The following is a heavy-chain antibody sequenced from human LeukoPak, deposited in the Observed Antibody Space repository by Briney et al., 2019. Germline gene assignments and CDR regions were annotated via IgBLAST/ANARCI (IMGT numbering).Heavy chain of an antibody. J-gene: IGHJ6*02. CDR2: ISGSGGST. CDR3: AKSTSSYDNYYYYGMDV. D-gene: IGHD2-2*01. V-gene: IGHV3-23*01. CDR1: GFTFSDYY. Sequence: GGSLRLSCAASGFTFSDYYMSWVRQAPGKGLEWVSAISGSGGSTYYADSVKGRFTISRDNSKNTLYLQMNSLRAEDTAVYYCAKSTSSYDNYYYYGMDVWGQGTTVTVSS.